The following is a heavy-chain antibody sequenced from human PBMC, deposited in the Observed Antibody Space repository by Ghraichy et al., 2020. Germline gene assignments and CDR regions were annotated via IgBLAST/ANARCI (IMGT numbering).Heavy chain of an antibody. CDR2: ISYSGRT. D-gene: IGHD5/OR15-5a*01. CDR3: ARGPADILVSGILDS. CDR1: GASVRSDDYY. V-gene: IGHV4-61*08. Sequence: SETLSLTCAVSGASVRSDDYYWHWIRQSPGKGLDWIAYISYSGRTNYNPSLNSRGTISLDTSKNQFSLRLSSVTAADTALYFCARGPADILVSGILDSWGQGTQVTVSS. J-gene: IGHJ4*02.